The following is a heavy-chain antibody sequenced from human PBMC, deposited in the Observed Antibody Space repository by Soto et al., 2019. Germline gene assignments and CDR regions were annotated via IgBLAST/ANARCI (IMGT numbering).Heavy chain of an antibody. CDR3: AKDPPRSSVTTKNYYSYCMDV. J-gene: IGHJ6*02. CDR2: ISGSGGST. V-gene: IGHV3-23*01. CDR1: GFTFSSYA. D-gene: IGHD4-17*01. Sequence: GSLRLSCAASGFTFSSYAMSWVRQAPGKGLEWVSAISGSGGSTYYADSVKGRFTIPRDNSKNTLYLQMNSLRAEDTAVYYCAKDPPRSSVTTKNYYSYCMDVWGQGTTVTVS.